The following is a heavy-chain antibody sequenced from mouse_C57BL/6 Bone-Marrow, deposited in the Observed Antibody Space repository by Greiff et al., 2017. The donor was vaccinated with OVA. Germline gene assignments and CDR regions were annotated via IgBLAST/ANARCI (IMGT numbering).Heavy chain of an antibody. CDR3: ARRYYGYEDWYFDV. Sequence: EVQLQESGGDLVKPGGSLKLSCAASGFTFSSYGMSWVRQTPDKRLEWVATISSGGSYTYYPDSVKGRFTISRDNAKNTLYLQMSSLKSEDTAMYYGARRYYGYEDWYFDVWGTGTTVTVSS. J-gene: IGHJ1*03. CDR2: ISSGGSYT. D-gene: IGHD2-2*01. CDR1: GFTFSSYG. V-gene: IGHV5-6*01.